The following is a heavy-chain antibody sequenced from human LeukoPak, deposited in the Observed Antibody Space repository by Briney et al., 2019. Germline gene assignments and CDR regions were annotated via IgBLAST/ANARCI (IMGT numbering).Heavy chain of an antibody. Sequence: SETLSLTSAGPGGSISSSNWRSWVRQPPGKGLEWIGEIYHSGSTNYNPSLKSRVTISVDKSKNQFSLKLSSVTAADRAVYYCARNGGNSNFDNCGQGTLVTVSS. CDR2: IYHSGST. D-gene: IGHD4-23*01. J-gene: IGHJ4*02. CDR3: ARNGGNSNFDN. V-gene: IGHV4-4*02. CDR1: GGSISSSNW.